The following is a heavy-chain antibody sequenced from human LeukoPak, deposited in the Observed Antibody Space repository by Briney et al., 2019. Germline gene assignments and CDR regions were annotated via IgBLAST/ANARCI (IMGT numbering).Heavy chain of an antibody. CDR1: GYSFTSYW. J-gene: IGHJ4*02. Sequence: GESLKISCKGSGYSFTSYWISWVRQMPGKGLEWMGRIDPSDSYTDYSPSFQGHVTISADMSISTAYLQWSSLKASDTAMYYCARRDGSTYGFDYWGQGTLVTGSS. CDR3: ARRDGSTYGFDY. D-gene: IGHD5-18*01. CDR2: IDPSDSYT. V-gene: IGHV5-10-1*01.